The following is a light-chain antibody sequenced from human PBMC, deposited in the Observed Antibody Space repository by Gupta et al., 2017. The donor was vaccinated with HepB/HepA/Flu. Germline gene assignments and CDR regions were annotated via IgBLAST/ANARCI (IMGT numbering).Light chain of an antibody. V-gene: IGKV2-30*02. Sequence: DVVMTQSPVSLPVTLGQPASISCRSSQSLVLRDGNTYLNWFQQRPGQSPRRLIYRVSNRDSGVPDRFSGSGSGTDFTLRISRVDAEDVGVYYCMQAIHWPWTFGQGTKVEI. CDR2: RVS. J-gene: IGKJ1*01. CDR1: QSLVLRDGNTY. CDR3: MQAIHWPWT.